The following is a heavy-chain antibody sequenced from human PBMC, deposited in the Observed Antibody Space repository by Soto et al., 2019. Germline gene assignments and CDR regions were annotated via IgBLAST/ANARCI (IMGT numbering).Heavy chain of an antibody. CDR1: GFSVSSKY. D-gene: IGHD4-17*01. V-gene: IGHV3-66*01. Sequence: EVQLVESGGDLVQPGGSLRLSCAASGFSVSSKYMSWVRQAPGKGLEWVSLIQSGGTTYYAGSVKGRFTTSRDDSENTLFLQMNSLRVEDTPVYYCTRDDVHFNGDRYYGVPMDVWGKVTPVTVSA. CDR2: IQSGGTT. J-gene: IGHJ6*04. CDR3: TRDDVHFNGDRYYGVPMDV.